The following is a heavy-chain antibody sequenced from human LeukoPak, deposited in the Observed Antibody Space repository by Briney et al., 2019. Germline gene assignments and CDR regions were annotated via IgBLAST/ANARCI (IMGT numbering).Heavy chain of an antibody. V-gene: IGHV4-59*01. Sequence: SETLSLTCTVSGGSINNYYWSWIRQPPGKGLEWIGYIYYSGSTNYNPSLKSRVAISVDTSKNQFSLKLSSVTAADTAVYYCASYGDYELAFDYWGQGTLVTVSS. D-gene: IGHD4-17*01. CDR1: GGSINNYY. CDR3: ASYGDYELAFDY. CDR2: IYYSGST. J-gene: IGHJ4*02.